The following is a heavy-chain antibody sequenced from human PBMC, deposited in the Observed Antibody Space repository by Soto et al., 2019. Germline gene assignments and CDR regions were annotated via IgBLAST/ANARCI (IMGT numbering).Heavy chain of an antibody. V-gene: IGHV4-39*01. Sequence: QVQLLESGPGLVKPSETLSLTCTVSGDSIGTTHSYWAWIRQSPGKGLEWIGNIHYSGSTYYMPSVRSRVTLSVDTSKNQFSLRLTSVTAEDTAVYYCARHEGNGNVWPLYYWGQGILVTVSS. J-gene: IGHJ4*02. D-gene: IGHD2-8*01. CDR1: GDSIGTTHSY. CDR3: ARHEGNGNVWPLYY. CDR2: IHYSGST.